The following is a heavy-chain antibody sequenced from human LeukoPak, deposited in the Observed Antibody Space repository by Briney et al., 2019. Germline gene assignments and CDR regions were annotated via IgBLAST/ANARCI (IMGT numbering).Heavy chain of an antibody. CDR3: ARDSGGVVVVVPAVFDY. Sequence: ASVKVSCKASGYTFTGYYMHWVRQAPGQGLEWMGWINPNSGGTNYAQKFQGRVTMTRDTSISTAYMELSRLRSDDTAVYYCARDSGGVVVVVPAVFDYCGQGTLVTVSS. J-gene: IGHJ4*02. V-gene: IGHV1-2*02. D-gene: IGHD2-15*01. CDR2: INPNSGGT. CDR1: GYTFTGYY.